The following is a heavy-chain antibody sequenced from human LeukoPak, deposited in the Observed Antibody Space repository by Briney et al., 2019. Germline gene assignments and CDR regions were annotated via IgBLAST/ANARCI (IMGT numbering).Heavy chain of an antibody. Sequence: ASVKVSCKSSGYTLSDYGFTWARQAPGQGLEWMGWISGFNGKTNYAVRVQDRLTLTTDTSTNTTTLDLRGLRPDDTAMYYCARVGSSGEFDLWGQGTLLTVSS. CDR1: GYTLSDYG. J-gene: IGHJ5*02. CDR3: ARVGSSGEFDL. D-gene: IGHD6-13*01. CDR2: ISGFNGKT. V-gene: IGHV1-18*01.